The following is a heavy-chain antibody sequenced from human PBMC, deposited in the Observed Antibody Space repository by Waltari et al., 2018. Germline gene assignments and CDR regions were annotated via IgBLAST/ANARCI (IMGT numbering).Heavy chain of an antibody. CDR2: INHSGST. CDR1: GGSFSGYY. V-gene: IGHV4-34*01. J-gene: IGHJ3*02. CDR3: ARGRAFDI. Sequence: QVQLQQWGAGLLKPSETLSLTCAVYGGSFSGYYWSWIRQPPGKGLEWIGEINHSGSTNYNPARRSRVTISVATAKNQFSLKLGSVTAADTAVYYCARGRAFDIWGQGTMVTVSS.